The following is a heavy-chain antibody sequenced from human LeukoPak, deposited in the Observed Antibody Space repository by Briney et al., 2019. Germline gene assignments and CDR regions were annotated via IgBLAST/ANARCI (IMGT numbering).Heavy chain of an antibody. D-gene: IGHD6-13*01. J-gene: IGHJ3*02. CDR1: GGSLSKYY. CDR3: ARDSYSSYWYGAFDI. CDR2: IHYSGST. V-gene: IGHV4-59*01. Sequence: PSETLSLTCTVSGGSLSKYYWSWIRQPPGKGLEWIGCIHYSGSTKYDPSLKSRVSISVDRSNNQFSLKLSSVTAADTAVYYCARDSYSSYWYGAFDIWGQGTMVTVS.